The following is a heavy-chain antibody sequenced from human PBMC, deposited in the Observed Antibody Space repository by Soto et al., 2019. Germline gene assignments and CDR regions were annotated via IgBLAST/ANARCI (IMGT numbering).Heavy chain of an antibody. CDR3: AKDHSLVEPGYFQH. Sequence: LRLSCAASGFTFSRYGMYWVRQAPGKGLELVTIISYDGGDKYYVDSVKGRFTISRDNSKNTLYLQMNSLRTEDTAVYYCAKDHSLVEPGYFQHWGQGTLVTVSS. D-gene: IGHD2-2*01. V-gene: IGHV3-30*18. CDR1: GFTFSRYG. J-gene: IGHJ1*01. CDR2: ISYDGGDK.